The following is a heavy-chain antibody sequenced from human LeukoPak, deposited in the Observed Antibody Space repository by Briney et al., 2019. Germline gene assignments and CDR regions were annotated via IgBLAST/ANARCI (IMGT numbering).Heavy chain of an antibody. J-gene: IGHJ4*02. CDR2: IRAKAYGGTA. D-gene: IGHD2-15*01. CDR1: GFTFADYA. V-gene: IGHV3-49*03. CDR3: TRRTYCSGGNCNEGY. Sequence: PGGSLRLSCTASGFTFADYAMSWFRQAPGKXLEWVGFIRAKAYGGTADYAASVKGRFTLSRDDSKSIAYLQMNSLKTEDTAVYYCTRRTYCSGGNCNEGYWGQGILVTVSS.